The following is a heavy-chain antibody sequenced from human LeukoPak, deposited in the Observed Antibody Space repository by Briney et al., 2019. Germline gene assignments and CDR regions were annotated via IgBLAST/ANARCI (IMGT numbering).Heavy chain of an antibody. V-gene: IGHV3-23*01. CDR1: GFTFSSYA. CDR2: ISGSGGST. J-gene: IGHJ3*02. D-gene: IGHD6-19*01. Sequence: PGGSLRLSCAASGFTFSSYATSWVRQAPGKGLEWVSAISGSGGSTYYADSVKGRFTISRDNSKNTLYLQMNSLRAEDTAVYYCAKDPLDSIAVAGTAAFDIWGQGTMVTVSS. CDR3: AKDPLDSIAVAGTAAFDI.